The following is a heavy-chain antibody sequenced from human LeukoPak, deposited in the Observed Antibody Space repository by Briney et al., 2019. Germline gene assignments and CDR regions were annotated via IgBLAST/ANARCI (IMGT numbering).Heavy chain of an antibody. D-gene: IGHD4-17*01. V-gene: IGHV3-9*01. J-gene: IGHJ5*02. Sequence: PGRSLRLSCAASGFTFDDYAMHWVRQAPGKGLEWVSGISWNSGSIGYADSVKGRFTISRDNAKNSLYLQMNSLRAEDTALYYCAKGGHGDYGWLDPWGQGTLVTVSS. CDR2: ISWNSGSI. CDR3: AKGGHGDYGWLDP. CDR1: GFTFDDYA.